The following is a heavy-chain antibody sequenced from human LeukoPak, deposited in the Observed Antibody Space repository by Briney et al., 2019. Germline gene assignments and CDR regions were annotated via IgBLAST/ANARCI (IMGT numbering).Heavy chain of an antibody. J-gene: IGHJ3*02. Sequence: ASVKVSCKASGYTFTSYGISWVRQAPGQGLEWMGWISAYNGNTNYAQKLQGRVTMTTDTSTSTAYMELRSLRSDDTAVYYCARHYYDSSGYPLDAFDIWGQGTKVTVSS. CDR3: ARHYYDSSGYPLDAFDI. CDR1: GYTFTSYG. V-gene: IGHV1-18*01. D-gene: IGHD3-22*01. CDR2: ISAYNGNT.